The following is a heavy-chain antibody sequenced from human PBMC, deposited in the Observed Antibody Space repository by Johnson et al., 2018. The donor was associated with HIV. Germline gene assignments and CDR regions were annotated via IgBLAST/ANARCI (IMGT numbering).Heavy chain of an antibody. CDR3: AREGRSENYYNALDI. Sequence: EVQLVESGGGLVQPGGSLTLSCAASGFTFSSYAMSWVRQAPGKGLEWVSYISGSGTTIYYADSVKGRFTISRDNAKNSLYLQMNSLRAEDTAVYYCAREGRSENYYNALDIWGQGTMVTVSS. CDR1: GFTFSSYA. D-gene: IGHD1-7*01. CDR2: ISGSGTTI. J-gene: IGHJ3*02. V-gene: IGHV3-48*04.